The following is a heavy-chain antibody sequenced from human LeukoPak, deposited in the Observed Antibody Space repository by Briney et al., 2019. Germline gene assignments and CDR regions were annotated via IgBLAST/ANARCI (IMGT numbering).Heavy chain of an antibody. D-gene: IGHD3-3*01. CDR3: AKAAYDFWSGYSSSSMDV. CDR1: GFTFSNCG. V-gene: IGHV3-30*18. Sequence: GRSLRLSCAASGFTFSNCGMHWVRQAPGKGLEWVAIISFDGGNKYYADSVKGRFTISRDNSKNTMYLQMNSLRGEDTAVYYCAKAAYDFWSGYSSSSMDVWGQGTTVTVSS. J-gene: IGHJ6*02. CDR2: ISFDGGNK.